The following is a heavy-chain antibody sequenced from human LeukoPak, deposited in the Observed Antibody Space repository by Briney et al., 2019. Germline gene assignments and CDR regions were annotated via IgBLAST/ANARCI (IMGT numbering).Heavy chain of an antibody. CDR3: ASLGSFDI. Sequence: PSETLSLTCTVSGGSISIYSWSWLRQPAGKGLEWIGRFYISEGTKYNPSLKSRVTISVDTSKNQFSLRLSSVTAAHTAVYYCASLGSFDIWGQGTMVTVSS. CDR2: FYISEGT. V-gene: IGHV4-4*07. J-gene: IGHJ3*02. CDR1: GGSISIYS. D-gene: IGHD7-27*01.